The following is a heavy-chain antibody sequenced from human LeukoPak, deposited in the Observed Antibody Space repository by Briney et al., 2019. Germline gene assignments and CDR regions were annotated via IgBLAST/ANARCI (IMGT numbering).Heavy chain of an antibody. J-gene: IGHJ4*02. D-gene: IGHD2-8*01. CDR2: ISAYNGNT. V-gene: IGHV1-18*01. CDR1: GYTFTSYG. CDR3: ARSGTRMVYAPYYFDY. Sequence: ASVKVSCKASGYTFTSYGISWVRQAPGQGLEWMGWISAYNGNTNYAQKLQGRVTMTTDTSTSTAYMELRSLRSDDTAVYYCARSGTRMVYAPYYFDYWGQGTLVTVSS.